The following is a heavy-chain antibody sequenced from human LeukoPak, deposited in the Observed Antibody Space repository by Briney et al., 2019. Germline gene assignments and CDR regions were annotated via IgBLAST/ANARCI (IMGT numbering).Heavy chain of an antibody. CDR1: GYTFTGYY. CDR2: INPNSGGT. V-gene: IGHV1-2*06. J-gene: IGHJ6*02. D-gene: IGHD2-2*01. CDR3: AREKVRRSGMDV. Sequence: ASVNVSCKASGYTFTGYYMHWVRQAPGQGLEWMGRINPNSGGTNYAQKFQGRVTMTRDTSISTAYMELSRLRSDDTAVYYCAREKVRRSGMDVWGQGTTVTVSS.